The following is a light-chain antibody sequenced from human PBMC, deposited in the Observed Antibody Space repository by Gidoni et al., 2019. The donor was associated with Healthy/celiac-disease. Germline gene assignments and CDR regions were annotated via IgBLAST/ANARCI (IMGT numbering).Light chain of an antibody. CDR1: QSISSY. CDR2: AAS. Sequence: DIQMTQSPSSLPASVGDRVTITCRASQSISSYLNWYQQKPGKAPKLLIHAASSLQSGVPSRFSGSGSGTDFTLTISSLQPEDFATYYCQQSYSTPRTFGQGTKLEIK. V-gene: IGKV1-39*01. J-gene: IGKJ2*01. CDR3: QQSYSTPRT.